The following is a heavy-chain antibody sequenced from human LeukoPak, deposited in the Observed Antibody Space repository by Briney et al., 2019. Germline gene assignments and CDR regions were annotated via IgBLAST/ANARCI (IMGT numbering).Heavy chain of an antibody. CDR3: ARDPHWDYDFWSGYSNWFDP. Sequence: WASVKVSCKASGYTFTGYYMHWVRQAPGQGLEWMGWINPNSGGTNYAQKFQGRVTMTRDTSISTAYMELSRLRSDDTAVYYCARDPHWDYDFWSGYSNWFDPWGQGTLVTVSS. D-gene: IGHD3-3*01. CDR1: GYTFTGYY. J-gene: IGHJ5*02. V-gene: IGHV1-2*02. CDR2: INPNSGGT.